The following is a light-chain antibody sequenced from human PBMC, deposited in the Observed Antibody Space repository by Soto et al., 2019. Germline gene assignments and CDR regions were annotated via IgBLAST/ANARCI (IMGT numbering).Light chain of an antibody. CDR2: SAS. Sequence: ETVMTQSPATLSVSPGERATLSCSASQSIDTNLAWYQHKPGQTPRLLIYSASTRATGGPSRFSSSGSGTEFTLTISSLQYEDFAVYYCQQYNNWPPWTFGQGTKVEVK. CDR3: QQYNNWPPWT. J-gene: IGKJ1*01. V-gene: IGKV3-15*01. CDR1: QSIDTN.